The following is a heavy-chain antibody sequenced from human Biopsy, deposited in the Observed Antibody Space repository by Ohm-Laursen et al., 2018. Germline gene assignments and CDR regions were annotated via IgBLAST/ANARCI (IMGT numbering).Heavy chain of an antibody. Sequence: SVTVSCKASGYTFPSYGISWVRQAPGQGLEWMGWISAYNGNRNYAQKFQGRVTMTTDTSTSTAYMELRSLRSDDTAVYFCAREEDNSGYDYYGMDVWGQGTTVTVSS. CDR2: ISAYNGNR. CDR1: GYTFPSYG. D-gene: IGHD3-22*01. J-gene: IGHJ6*02. CDR3: AREEDNSGYDYYGMDV. V-gene: IGHV1-18*01.